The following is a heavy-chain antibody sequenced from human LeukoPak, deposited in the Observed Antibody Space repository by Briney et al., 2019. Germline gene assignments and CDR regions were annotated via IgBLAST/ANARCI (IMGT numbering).Heavy chain of an antibody. CDR2: ISSSSSYI. Sequence: PGGSLRLSCAASGFTFSSYSMNWVRQAPGKGLEWVSSISSSSSYIYYADSVKGRFTISRDNAKNSLYLQMNSLRAEDTAVYYCARAGGSGGRDAFDIWGQGTVVTVSS. CDR3: ARAGGSGGRDAFDI. J-gene: IGHJ3*02. D-gene: IGHD2-15*01. CDR1: GFTFSSYS. V-gene: IGHV3-21*01.